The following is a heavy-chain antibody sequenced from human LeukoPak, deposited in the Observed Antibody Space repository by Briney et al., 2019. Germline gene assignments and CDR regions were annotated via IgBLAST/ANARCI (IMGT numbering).Heavy chain of an antibody. CDR2: IYTSGST. J-gene: IGHJ4*02. Sequence: PSQTLSLTCTVSGGSISSGSYYWSWIRQPAGEGLEWIGRIYTSGSTNYNPSLKSRVTISVDTSKNQFSLKLSSVTAADTAVYYCARTRAAAGTLAFDYWGQGTLVTVSS. D-gene: IGHD6-13*01. CDR1: GGSISSGSYY. CDR3: ARTRAAAGTLAFDY. V-gene: IGHV4-61*02.